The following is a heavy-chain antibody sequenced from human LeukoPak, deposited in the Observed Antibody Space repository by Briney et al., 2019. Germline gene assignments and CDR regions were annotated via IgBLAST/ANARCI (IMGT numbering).Heavy chain of an antibody. D-gene: IGHD2-2*01. Sequence: SETLSLTCAVYGGSFSGYCWSWIRQPPGKGLEWIGEINHSGSTNYNPSLKSRVTISVDTSKNQFSLKLSSVIAADTAVYYCARTTEGYCSSASCFGFSYSYYMDVWGKGTTVTISS. V-gene: IGHV4-34*01. J-gene: IGHJ6*03. CDR1: GGSFSGYC. CDR2: INHSGST. CDR3: ARTTEGYCSSASCFGFSYSYYMDV.